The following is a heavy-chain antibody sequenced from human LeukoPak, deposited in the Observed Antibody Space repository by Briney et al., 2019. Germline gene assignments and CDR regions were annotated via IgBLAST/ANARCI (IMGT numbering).Heavy chain of an antibody. CDR1: GFTFSSYA. J-gene: IGHJ4*02. CDR2: ISYDGSNK. CDR3: ARDLAP. V-gene: IGHV3-30*04. Sequence: GRSLRLSCAASGFTFSSYAMHWVRQAPGKGLEWVAVISYDGSNKYYADSVKGRFTFSRDNSKNTLYLQMNSLRAEDTAVYYCARDLAPWGQGTLVTVSS. D-gene: IGHD3-16*01.